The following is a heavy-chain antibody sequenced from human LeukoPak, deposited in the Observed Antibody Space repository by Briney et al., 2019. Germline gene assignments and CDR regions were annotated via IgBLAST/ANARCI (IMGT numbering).Heavy chain of an antibody. V-gene: IGHV3-7*01. J-gene: IGHJ4*02. CDR3: ARSPYDFWSAYLHYFDY. D-gene: IGHD3-3*01. CDR1: GFTFSSYW. CDR2: LKEDGSEI. Sequence: AGGALRLSCAASGFTFSSYWVTWVRQVPGKGLEWVANLKEDGSEIYYVDSENGRFTISRDNAKNSLYLQLNSLRAEDTAVYYCARSPYDFWSAYLHYFDYWGRGTLVAVSS.